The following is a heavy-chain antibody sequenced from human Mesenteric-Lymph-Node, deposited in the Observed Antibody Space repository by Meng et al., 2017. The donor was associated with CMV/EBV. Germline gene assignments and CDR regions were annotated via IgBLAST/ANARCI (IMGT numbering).Heavy chain of an antibody. CDR2: IRYDGSNK. CDR1: GFTFSSYG. CDR3: AKGAGYCSSTSCPYYYYGMDV. Sequence: GGSLRLSCAASGFTFSSYGMHWVRQAPGKGLEWVAFIRYDGSNKYYADSVEGRFTISRDNSKNTLYLQMNSLRAEDTAVYYCAKGAGYCSSTSCPYYYYGMDVWGQGTTVTVSS. J-gene: IGHJ6*02. V-gene: IGHV3-30*02. D-gene: IGHD2-2*01.